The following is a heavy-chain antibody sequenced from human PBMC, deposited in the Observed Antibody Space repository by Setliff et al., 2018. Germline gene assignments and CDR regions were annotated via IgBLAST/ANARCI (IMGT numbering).Heavy chain of an antibody. D-gene: IGHD2-2*02. Sequence: GASVKVSCKASGYTFTSYGISWVRQAPGQGLEWMGWISAYNGNTNYAQKLQGRVTMTTDTSTSTAYMELRSLRSDDTAVYYCARDAINPVADAFDIWGQGTMVTVSS. CDR3: ARDAINPVADAFDI. V-gene: IGHV1-18*01. CDR2: ISAYNGNT. J-gene: IGHJ3*02. CDR1: GYTFTSYG.